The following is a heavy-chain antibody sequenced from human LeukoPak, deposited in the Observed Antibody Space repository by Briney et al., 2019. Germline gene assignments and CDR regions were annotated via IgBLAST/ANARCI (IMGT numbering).Heavy chain of an antibody. V-gene: IGHV4-59*01. CDR2: VDHTGST. CDR3: SRGRVSSSTWYSTYYYFFYMDF. CDR1: DDSLPMYY. J-gene: IGHJ6*03. D-gene: IGHD4-11*01. Sequence: PETLSLTCSVSDDSLPMYYWTWIRQPPGKGLEWFGYVDHTGSTNFNPSLNGRVSISRDTSKNLFSLRLRSVTAGDTAVYFCSRGRVSSSTWYSTYYYFFYMDFWGKGTTVTVSS.